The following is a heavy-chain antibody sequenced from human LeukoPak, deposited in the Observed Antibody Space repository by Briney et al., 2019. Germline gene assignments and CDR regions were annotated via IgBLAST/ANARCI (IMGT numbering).Heavy chain of an antibody. Sequence: SETLSLTCTVSGDSVSSYYWSWIRQPAGKGLEWIGRIYTSGGTNYNPCLTSRVTISLDTSRNQFSLKVTSLTAADTAVYYCARAPIGSHLDYWGPGTLVTVSP. V-gene: IGHV4-4*07. CDR2: IYTSGGT. J-gene: IGHJ4*02. D-gene: IGHD1-26*01. CDR3: ARAPIGSHLDY. CDR1: GDSVSSYY.